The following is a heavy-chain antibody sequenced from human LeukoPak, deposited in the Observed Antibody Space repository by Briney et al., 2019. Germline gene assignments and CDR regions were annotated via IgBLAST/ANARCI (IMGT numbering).Heavy chain of an antibody. V-gene: IGHV1-69*06. Sequence: SVKVSCKASGGTFSTFGISWVRQAPGQGLEWMGGIIPMSGTVNNAQKFQGRVTITADKSTGTAYMELSSLRSDDTAVYYCARDLTYYYDSSGYSSWGQGTLVTVSS. CDR1: GGTFSTFG. D-gene: IGHD3-22*01. CDR2: IIPMSGTV. CDR3: ARDLTYYYDSSGYSS. J-gene: IGHJ5*02.